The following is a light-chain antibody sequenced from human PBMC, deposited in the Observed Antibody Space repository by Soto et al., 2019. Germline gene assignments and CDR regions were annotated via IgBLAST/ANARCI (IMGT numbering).Light chain of an antibody. V-gene: IGLV2-23*02. J-gene: IGLJ3*02. CDR3: SSYAGRTTFEV. CDR2: EVT. Sequence: QSALTQPASVSGSPGQSITISCTGTSSDIGSYNLVSWYQQHPGKAPRLIIYEVTKRPSGVSNRFSGSKSGNTASLTVSGLQAEDEADYYCSSYAGRTTFEVFGGGTKLTVL. CDR1: SSDIGSYNL.